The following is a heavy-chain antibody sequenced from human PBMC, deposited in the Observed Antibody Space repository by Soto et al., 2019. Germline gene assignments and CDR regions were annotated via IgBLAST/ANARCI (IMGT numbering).Heavy chain of an antibody. CDR3: ARDLVPAAMVSYWFDP. CDR1: GGTFSSYA. CDR2: IIPIFGTA. Sequence: SVKVSCKASGGTFSSYAISWVRQAPGQGLEWMGGIIPIFGTANYAQKFQGRVTITADESTSTAYMELSSLRSEDTAVYYCARDLVPAAMVSYWFDPWGQGTLVTVSS. D-gene: IGHD2-2*01. V-gene: IGHV1-69*13. J-gene: IGHJ5*02.